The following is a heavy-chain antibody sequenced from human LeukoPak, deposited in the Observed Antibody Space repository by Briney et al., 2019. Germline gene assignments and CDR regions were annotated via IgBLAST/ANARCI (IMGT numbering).Heavy chain of an antibody. V-gene: IGHV4-39*07. CDR2: IYYSGST. J-gene: IGHJ6*03. Sequence: SETLSLTCTVSGGSISSSSYYWGWIRQPPGKGLEWIGSIYYSGSTYYNPSLKSRVTISVDTSKNQFSLKLSSVTAADTAVYYCARDLFVITSQNYYYYYYMDVWGKGTTVTISS. CDR1: GGSISSSSYY. D-gene: IGHD2/OR15-2a*01. CDR3: ARDLFVITSQNYYYYYYMDV.